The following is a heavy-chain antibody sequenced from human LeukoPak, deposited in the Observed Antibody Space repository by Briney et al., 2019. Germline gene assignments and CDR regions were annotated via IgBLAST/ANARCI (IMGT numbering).Heavy chain of an antibody. V-gene: IGHV1-8*02. CDR1: GYTLTGYY. D-gene: IGHD4-17*01. Sequence: GASVKVSCKASGYTLTGYYMHWVRQAPGQGLEWMGWMNPNSGNTGYAQKFQGRVTMTRNTSISTAYMELSSLRPEDTAVYYCARGMTTVTSEDYWGQGTLVTVSS. J-gene: IGHJ4*02. CDR3: ARGMTTVTSEDY. CDR2: MNPNSGNT.